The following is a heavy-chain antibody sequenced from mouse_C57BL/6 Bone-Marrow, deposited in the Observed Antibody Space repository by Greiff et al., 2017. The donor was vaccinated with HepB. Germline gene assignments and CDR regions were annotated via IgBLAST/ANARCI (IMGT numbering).Heavy chain of an antibody. CDR1: GFTFSDYG. Sequence: EVKLVESGGGLVKPGGSLKLSCAASGFTFSDYGMHWVRQAPEKGLEWVAYISSGSSTIYYADTVKGRFTISRDNAKNTLFLQMTRLRSEDTAMYYCARPGDYSWYFDVWGTGTTVTVSS. V-gene: IGHV5-17*01. CDR3: ARPGDYSWYFDV. J-gene: IGHJ1*03. D-gene: IGHD1-1*01. CDR2: ISSGSSTI.